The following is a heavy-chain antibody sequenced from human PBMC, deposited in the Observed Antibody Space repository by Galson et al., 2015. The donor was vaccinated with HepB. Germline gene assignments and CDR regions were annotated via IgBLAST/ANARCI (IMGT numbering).Heavy chain of an antibody. D-gene: IGHD6-19*01. Sequence: SLRLSCAASGFAFGNYGMHWVRQAPGKGLEWMALIWKDGSYKHYADSLKGRFRISRDNTKNTLFLEADSLRAEDTAVYYCAREDATITVAALEYWGQGVLVTVSS. V-gene: IGHV3-33*01. J-gene: IGHJ4*02. CDR1: GFAFGNYG. CDR3: AREDATITVAALEY. CDR2: IWKDGSYK.